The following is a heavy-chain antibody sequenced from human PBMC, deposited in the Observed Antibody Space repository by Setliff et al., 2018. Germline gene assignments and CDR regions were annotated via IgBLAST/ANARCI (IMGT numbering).Heavy chain of an antibody. CDR3: ARSGDYGSGRLSP. V-gene: IGHV4-34*01. CDR2: INHSGST. J-gene: IGHJ5*02. CDR1: GGSFSGYY. Sequence: ETLSLTCAVYGGSFSGYYWSWIRQPPGKGLEWIGEINHSGSTNYNPSLKSRVTISLDTSNNQFSLRLSSVTAAETAMYYCARSGDYGSGRLSPWGQGTLVTVSS. D-gene: IGHD3-10*01.